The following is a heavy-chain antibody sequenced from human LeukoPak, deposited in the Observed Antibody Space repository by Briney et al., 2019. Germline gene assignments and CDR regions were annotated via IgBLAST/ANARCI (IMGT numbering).Heavy chain of an antibody. V-gene: IGHV1-8*03. CDR3: ARDTYSSSWYDIDY. Sequence: EASVKVSCKASGYTFTGYYMHWVRQAPGQGLEWMGWMNPNSGNTGYAQKFQGRVTITRNTSIRTAYMELSSLRSEDTAVYYCARDTYSSSWYDIDYWGQGTLVTVSS. D-gene: IGHD6-13*01. CDR1: GYTFTGYY. J-gene: IGHJ4*02. CDR2: MNPNSGNT.